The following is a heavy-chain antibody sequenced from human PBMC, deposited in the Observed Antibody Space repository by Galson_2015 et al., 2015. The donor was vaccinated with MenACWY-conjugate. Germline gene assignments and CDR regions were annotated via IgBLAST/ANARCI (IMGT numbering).Heavy chain of an antibody. J-gene: IGHJ4*02. V-gene: IGHV5-51*01. CDR1: GYTFTTYW. CDR3: ARHRDGYTNDY. D-gene: IGHD5-24*01. CDR2: IYPGDSDT. Sequence: QSGAEVKKPGESLKISCKGSGYTFTTYWIAWVRQMPGKGLEWMGIIYPGDSDTRYSPSFQGLVTISADKSITTAYLQWSSLKASDTAIYYCARHRDGYTNDYWGQGTLVTVSP.